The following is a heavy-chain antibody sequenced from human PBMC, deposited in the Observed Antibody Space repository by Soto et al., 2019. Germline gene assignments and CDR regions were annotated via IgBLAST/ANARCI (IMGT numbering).Heavy chain of an antibody. CDR1: GFTFSSYA. J-gene: IGHJ6*02. CDR3: ARDRDGITIFGVVRYGMDV. V-gene: IGHV3-30-3*01. D-gene: IGHD3-3*01. Sequence: GGSLRLSCAASGFTFSSYAMHWVRQAPGKGLEWVAVISYDGSNKYYADSVKGRLTISRDNSKNTLYLQMNSLRAEDTAVYYCARDRDGITIFGVVRYGMDVWGQGTTVTVSS. CDR2: ISYDGSNK.